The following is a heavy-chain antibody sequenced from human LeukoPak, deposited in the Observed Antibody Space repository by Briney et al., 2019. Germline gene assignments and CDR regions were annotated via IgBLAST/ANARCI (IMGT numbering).Heavy chain of an antibody. CDR2: ISDNSGAI. CDR1: GFTFSDYG. Sequence: GGSLRLSGAASGFTFSDYGRIWVRQAPGRGLAWVSSISDNSGAIHYAESVKGRFTISRDNAKNSLYLQMNSLRAEDTAVYYCARDRGLADYWGQGTLVTVSS. CDR3: ARDRGLADY. J-gene: IGHJ4*02. V-gene: IGHV3-21*01. D-gene: IGHD1-26*01.